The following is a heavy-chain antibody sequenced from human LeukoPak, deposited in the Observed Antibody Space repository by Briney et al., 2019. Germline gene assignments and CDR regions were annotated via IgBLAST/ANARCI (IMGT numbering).Heavy chain of an antibody. CDR2: MNPSGST. Sequence: SETLSLTCAVYGGSFSGYYWTWIHQTPEKGLEWIGEMNPSGSTNYNPSLKIRVTISVDTSKNQFSLELSSVTAADTAVYYCARGRQDVTMIVVVMTAVSYYLDVWGKGTTVTVS. D-gene: IGHD3-22*01. V-gene: IGHV4-34*01. CDR1: GGSFSGYY. CDR3: ARGRQDVTMIVVVMTAVSYYLDV. J-gene: IGHJ6*03.